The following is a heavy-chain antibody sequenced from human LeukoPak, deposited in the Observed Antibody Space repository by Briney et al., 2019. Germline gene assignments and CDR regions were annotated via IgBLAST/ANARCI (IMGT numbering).Heavy chain of an antibody. V-gene: IGHV4-39*01. CDR1: GGSISSSSYY. CDR3: ARLPLAAAGTIPFDY. Sequence: SETLSLTCTVSGGSISSSSYYWGWIRQPPGKGLEWIGSIYYSGSTYYNPSLKSRVTISVDTSKNQFSLKLSSVTAADTAVYYCARLPLAAAGTIPFDYWGQGTLVTVSS. CDR2: IYYSGST. J-gene: IGHJ4*02. D-gene: IGHD6-13*01.